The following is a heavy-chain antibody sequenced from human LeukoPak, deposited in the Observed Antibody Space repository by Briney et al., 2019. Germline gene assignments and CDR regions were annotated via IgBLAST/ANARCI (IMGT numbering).Heavy chain of an antibody. J-gene: IGHJ5*02. V-gene: IGHV4-38-2*02. Sequence: SETLSLTCTVSGYSISSGYYWGWIRQPPGKGLEWIGSIYHSGSTNYNPSLKSRVTISVDTSKNQFSLKLSSVTAADTAVYYCARDRGNYYGSGSYYDWFDPWGQGTLVTVSS. CDR2: IYHSGST. CDR1: GYSISSGYY. CDR3: ARDRGNYYGSGSYYDWFDP. D-gene: IGHD3-10*01.